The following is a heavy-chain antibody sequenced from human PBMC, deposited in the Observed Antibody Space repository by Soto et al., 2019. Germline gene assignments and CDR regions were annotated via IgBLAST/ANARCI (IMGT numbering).Heavy chain of an antibody. Sequence: QLVQSGVEMKNPGASVKVSCKASGYTFTSYGISWVRQAPGQGLEWMGWISGFNDDTNHAQKFQGRVTVTKDTSTSTAYMELRSLKSDDTAMYSCARSGSYYPARNWFGPWGQGTLVIVSS. CDR3: ARSGSYYPARNWFGP. J-gene: IGHJ5*02. CDR2: ISGFNDDT. D-gene: IGHD3-10*01. V-gene: IGHV1-18*01. CDR1: GYTFTSYG.